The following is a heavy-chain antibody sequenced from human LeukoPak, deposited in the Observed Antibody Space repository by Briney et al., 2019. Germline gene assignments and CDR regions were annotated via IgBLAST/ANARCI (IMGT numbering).Heavy chain of an antibody. D-gene: IGHD1-26*01. J-gene: IGHJ4*02. CDR2: INHSGST. V-gene: IGHV4-34*01. Sequence: PSETLSLTCAVYGGSFSGYYWSWIRQPPGKGLEWIGEINHSGSTNYNPSLKSRVTISVDTSKNQFSLKLSSVTAADTAVYYCARLHMGATSTPLDYWGQGTLVTVSS. CDR1: GGSFSGYY. CDR3: ARLHMGATSTPLDY.